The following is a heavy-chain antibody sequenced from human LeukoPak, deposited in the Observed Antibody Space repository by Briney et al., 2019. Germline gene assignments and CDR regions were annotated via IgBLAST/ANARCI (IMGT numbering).Heavy chain of an antibody. CDR1: GFTFSSYA. CDR2: ISSSSSYI. J-gene: IGHJ4*02. D-gene: IGHD6-19*01. V-gene: IGHV3-21*01. CDR3: ARLSTRIAVAGTIDY. Sequence: GGSLRLSCAASGFTFSSYAMSWVRQAPGKGLEWVSSISSSSSYIYYADSVNGRFTISRDNAKNSLYLQMNSLRAEDTAVYYCARLSTRIAVAGTIDYWGQGTLVTVSS.